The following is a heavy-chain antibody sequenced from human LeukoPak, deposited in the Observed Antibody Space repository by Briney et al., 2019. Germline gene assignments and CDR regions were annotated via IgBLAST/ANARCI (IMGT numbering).Heavy chain of an antibody. CDR3: AILDTVMVHY. D-gene: IGHD5-18*01. CDR2: ISSSSSYI. CDR1: GFTFDDYA. Sequence: GGSLRLSCAASGFTFDDYAMHWVRQAPGKGLEWVSSISSSSSYIYYADSVKGRFTISRDNAKNSLYLQMNSLRAEDTAVYYCAILDTVMVHYWGQGTLVTVSS. V-gene: IGHV3-21*01. J-gene: IGHJ4*02.